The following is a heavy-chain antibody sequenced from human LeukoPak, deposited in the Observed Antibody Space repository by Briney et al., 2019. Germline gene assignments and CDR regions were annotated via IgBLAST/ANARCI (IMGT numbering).Heavy chain of an antibody. CDR3: ARDHSSSWYYFDY. Sequence: PGGSLRLSCAASGFTFSSYRMSWVRQAPGKGLEWVANINQDGSEKYYVDSVKDRFTISRDNAQNSLYLQMDSLRAEDTAMYYCARDHSSSWYYFDYWGQGTLVTVSS. D-gene: IGHD6-13*01. V-gene: IGHV3-7*01. CDR1: GFTFSSYR. CDR2: INQDGSEK. J-gene: IGHJ4*02.